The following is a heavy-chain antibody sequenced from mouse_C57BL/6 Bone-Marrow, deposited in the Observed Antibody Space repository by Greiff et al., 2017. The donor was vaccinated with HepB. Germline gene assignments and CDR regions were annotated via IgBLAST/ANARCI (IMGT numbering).Heavy chain of an antibody. CDR2: VNPSTGGT. J-gene: IGHJ3*01. CDR3: ARQRVPWFAY. Sequence: VQLPQSGPELVKPGASVKISCKASGYSFPGYYMNWVKQSPEKSLEWIGEVNPSTGGTTYNQKSKAKARWTVDKSSSTAYMQLKSLTSEDSAVYYSARQRVPWFAYWGGGTLVTGSA. CDR1: GYSFPGYY. V-gene: IGHV1-42*01.